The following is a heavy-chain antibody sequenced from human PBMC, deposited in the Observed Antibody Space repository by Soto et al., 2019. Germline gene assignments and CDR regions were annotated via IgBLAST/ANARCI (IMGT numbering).Heavy chain of an antibody. V-gene: IGHV3-23*01. CDR1: GFTFSSYA. J-gene: IGHJ4*02. CDR2: ISGSGGST. CDR3: AKDYSSGWLGGACDY. D-gene: IGHD6-19*01. Sequence: EVQLLESGGGLVQPGGSLRLSCAASGFTFSSYAMSWVRQAPGKGLEWVSAISGSGGSTYYADSVKGRFTISRDNYKHTLYLQMNSLRAEDTAVYYCAKDYSSGWLGGACDYWGQGTLVAVSS.